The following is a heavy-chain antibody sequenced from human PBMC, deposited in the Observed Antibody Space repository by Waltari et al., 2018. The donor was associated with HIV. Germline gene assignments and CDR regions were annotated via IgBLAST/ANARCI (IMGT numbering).Heavy chain of an antibody. D-gene: IGHD3-10*01. CDR2: ISAYNGNT. Sequence: QVQLVQSGAEVKKPGASVKVSCTASGYTFTSYGISWVRQAPGQGLEWMGWISAYNGNTNLSQKRQGRVTMTTDTSTSTAYMELRSLISDDTSVYYCARVPPITLHCDYWGQGTLVTVSS. V-gene: IGHV1-18*01. J-gene: IGHJ4*02. CDR3: ARVPPITLHCDY. CDR1: GYTFTSYG.